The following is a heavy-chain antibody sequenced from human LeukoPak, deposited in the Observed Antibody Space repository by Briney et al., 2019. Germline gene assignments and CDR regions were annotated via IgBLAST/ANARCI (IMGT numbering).Heavy chain of an antibody. V-gene: IGHV3-30-3*01. Sequence: GRSLRLSCAASGFTFSSYAMHWVRQAPGMGLEWVAVISYDGSNKYYADSVKGRFTISRDNSKNTLYLQMNSLRAEDTAVYYCARRDRNYDILTGYYSHGEDFDYWGQGTLVTVSS. D-gene: IGHD3-9*01. J-gene: IGHJ4*02. CDR1: GFTFSSYA. CDR2: ISYDGSNK. CDR3: ARRDRNYDILTGYYSHGEDFDY.